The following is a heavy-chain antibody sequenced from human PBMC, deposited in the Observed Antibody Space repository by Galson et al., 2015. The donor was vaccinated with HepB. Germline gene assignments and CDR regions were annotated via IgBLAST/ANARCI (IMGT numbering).Heavy chain of an antibody. CDR3: ARGGFGSYYYYGIDY. D-gene: IGHD1-26*01. V-gene: IGHV3-30-3*01. CDR1: GFTFSSYA. CDR2: ISYDGSNK. Sequence: SLRLSCAASGFTFSSYAMHWVRQAPGKGLEWVAVISYDGSNKYYADSVKGRFTISRDNSKNTLYLQMNSLRAEDTAVYYCARGGFGSYYYYGIDYWGQGTLVTVSS. J-gene: IGHJ4*02.